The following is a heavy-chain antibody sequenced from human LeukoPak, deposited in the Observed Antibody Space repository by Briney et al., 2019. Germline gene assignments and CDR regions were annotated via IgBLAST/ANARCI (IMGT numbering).Heavy chain of an antibody. D-gene: IGHD3-10*01. CDR2: IYYSGST. CDR1: GGSISSYY. J-gene: IGHJ4*02. V-gene: IGHV4-59*08. CDR3: GSGSYYFDY. Sequence: SETLSLTCTGSGGSISSYYWSWIRQPPGKGLEWIGYIYYSGSTKYNPSLKSRVTISVDTSKNQFSLKLSSVTAADTAVYYCGSGSYYFDYWGQGTLVTVST.